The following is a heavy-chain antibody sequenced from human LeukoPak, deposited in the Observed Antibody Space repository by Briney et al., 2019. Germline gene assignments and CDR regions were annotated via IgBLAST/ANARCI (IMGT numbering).Heavy chain of an antibody. D-gene: IGHD6-6*01. J-gene: IGHJ4*02. CDR1: GFTFSNHY. CDR3: ATSRGPYSSSSGLDY. CDR2: ISSRSSNK. V-gene: IGHV3-11*04. Sequence: GGSLRLSCAASGFTFSNHYMSWIRQAPGKGLVWVSYISSRSSNKYYADSVKGRFTISRDNSKNTLYLQMNSLRAEDTAVYYCATSRGPYSSSSGLDYWGQGTLVTVSS.